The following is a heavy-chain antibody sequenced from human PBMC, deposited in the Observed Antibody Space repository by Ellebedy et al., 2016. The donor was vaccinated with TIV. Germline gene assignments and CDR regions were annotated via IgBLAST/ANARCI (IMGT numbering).Heavy chain of an antibody. J-gene: IGHJ5*02. CDR1: GFTFSSYW. D-gene: IGHD1-14*01. V-gene: IGHV3-74*01. CDR3: ARGARKGGNWFDP. Sequence: PGGSLRLSCAASGFTFSSYWMHCVRQAPGKGLVWVSRINSDGSSTSYADSVKGRFTISRDNAKNTLYLQMNSLRAEDTAVYYCARGARKGGNWFDPWGQGTLVTVSS. CDR2: INSDGSST.